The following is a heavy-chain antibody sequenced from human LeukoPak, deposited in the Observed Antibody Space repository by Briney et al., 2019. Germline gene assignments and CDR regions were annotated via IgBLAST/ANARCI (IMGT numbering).Heavy chain of an antibody. CDR3: AREGSRSGWSYFDY. D-gene: IGHD6-19*01. CDR2: INTDGSST. J-gene: IGHJ4*02. Sequence: GGSLRLSCAASGFTFDDYGMSWVRQAPGKGLVWVSRINTDGSSTSYADSVKGRFTISRDNAKNTLYLQMNSLRAEDTAVYYCAREGSRSGWSYFDYWGQGTLVTVSS. CDR1: GFTFDDYG. V-gene: IGHV3-74*01.